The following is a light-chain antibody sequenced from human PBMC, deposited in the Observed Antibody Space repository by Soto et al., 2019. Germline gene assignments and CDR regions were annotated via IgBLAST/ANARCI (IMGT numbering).Light chain of an antibody. J-gene: IGKJ5*01. CDR1: QSVSSN. Sequence: RGMPQYTATLSVSPGERATLSCRASQSVSSNLAWYQQKPGQAPRLLIYGASTRAAGIPARFSGSGSGTDFTLTISRLEPEDVTVYYCQLYGISPRTFGQGTRLEIK. V-gene: IGKV3-15*01. CDR3: QLYGISPRT. CDR2: GAS.